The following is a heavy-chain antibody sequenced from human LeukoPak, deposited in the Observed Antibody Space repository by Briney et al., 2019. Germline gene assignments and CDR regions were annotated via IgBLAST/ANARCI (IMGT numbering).Heavy chain of an antibody. Sequence: PSETLSLTCAVYGGSFSGYYWSWIRQPPGKGLEWIGEINHSGGTNYNPSLKSRVTISVDTSKNQFSLKLSSVTAADTAVYYCARDRDIAGGRFDYWGQGTLVTVSS. V-gene: IGHV4-34*01. CDR1: GGSFSGYY. CDR3: ARDRDIAGGRFDY. D-gene: IGHD5-12*01. CDR2: INHSGGT. J-gene: IGHJ4*02.